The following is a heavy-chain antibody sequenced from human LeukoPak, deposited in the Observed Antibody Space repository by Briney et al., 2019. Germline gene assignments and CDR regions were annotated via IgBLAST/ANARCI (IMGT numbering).Heavy chain of an antibody. V-gene: IGHV3-30-3*01. J-gene: IGHJ3*02. CDR3: ARDLPLVYSSSWFGAFDI. Sequence: GGSLRLSCAASGFTFSSYAMHWVRQAPGKGLEWVAVISYDGSNKYYADSVKGRFTISRDNSKNTLYLQMNSLRAEDTAVYYCARDLPLVYSSSWFGAFDIWGQGTMVTVSS. CDR2: ISYDGSNK. D-gene: IGHD6-13*01. CDR1: GFTFSSYA.